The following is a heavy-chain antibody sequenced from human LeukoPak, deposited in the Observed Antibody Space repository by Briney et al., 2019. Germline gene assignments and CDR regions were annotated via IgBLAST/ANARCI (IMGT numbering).Heavy chain of an antibody. CDR3: ATGSGT. J-gene: IGHJ5*02. CDR2: IGGSGSST. CDR1: GFTFNSYA. Sequence: GGSLRLSCAASGFTFNSYAMSWVRQALGKGLEWVSAIGGSGSSTCYTDSVKGRFTISRDNSKNTLYLQMNSLRAEDTAVYYCATGSGTWGQGTRVTVSS. V-gene: IGHV3-23*01.